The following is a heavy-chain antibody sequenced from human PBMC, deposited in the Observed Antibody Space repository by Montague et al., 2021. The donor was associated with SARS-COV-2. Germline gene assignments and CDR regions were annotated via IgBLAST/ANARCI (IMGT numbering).Heavy chain of an antibody. CDR2: INSTGSNT. CDR3: ASRLDNSSSSLEY. J-gene: IGHJ4*02. D-gene: IGHD6-6*01. CDR1: GFTFSYYP. V-gene: IGHV3-23*01. Sequence: SLRLSCAASGFTFSYYPMNLFRQAPGKGLVWVSRINSTGSNTYYADSVKGRFTVSRDNSKNTLSLQMNNLRAGDTAVYFCASRLDNSSSSLEYWGQGTLVTVSS.